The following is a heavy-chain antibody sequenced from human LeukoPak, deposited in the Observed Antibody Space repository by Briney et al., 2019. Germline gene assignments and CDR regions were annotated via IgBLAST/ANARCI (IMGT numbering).Heavy chain of an antibody. CDR2: IYYSGST. Sequence: SETLSLTCTVSGGSLSSGCYYWRWLRPHPGQGLVGFEYIYYSGSTYYNPSLKSRVTISVDTSKNQFSLKLSSVTAADTAVYYCARVLGANVVAAGVWFDPWGQGTLVTVSS. CDR1: GGSLSSGCYY. D-gene: IGHD2-15*01. V-gene: IGHV4-31*03. CDR3: ARVLGANVVAAGVWFDP. J-gene: IGHJ5*02.